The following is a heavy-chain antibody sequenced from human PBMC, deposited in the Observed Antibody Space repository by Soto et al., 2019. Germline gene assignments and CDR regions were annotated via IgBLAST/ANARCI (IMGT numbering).Heavy chain of an antibody. CDR2: ISYDGSNK. Sequence: QVQLVESGGGVVQPGRSLRLSCAASGFTFSSYAMQWVRQAPGKGLEWVAVISYDGSNKYYADSVKGRFTISRDNSKNTLYLQMNSLRAEDTAVYYCAREGWTVTTFYFDYWGQGTLVTVSS. V-gene: IGHV3-30-3*01. J-gene: IGHJ4*02. D-gene: IGHD4-17*01. CDR3: AREGWTVTTFYFDY. CDR1: GFTFSSYA.